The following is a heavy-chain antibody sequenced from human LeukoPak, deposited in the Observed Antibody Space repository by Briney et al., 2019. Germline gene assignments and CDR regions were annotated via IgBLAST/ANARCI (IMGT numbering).Heavy chain of an antibody. CDR2: VDPEDGET. D-gene: IGHD2-2*01. Sequence: ATVKISCKVSGYTFTDYYMHWVQQAPGKGLEWKGLVDPEDGETIYAEKFQGRVTITADTSTDTAYMELSSLRSEDTAMYYCATGLGYCSSTSCPDYWGQGTLVTVSS. CDR3: ATGLGYCSSTSCPDY. CDR1: GYTFTDYY. V-gene: IGHV1-69-2*01. J-gene: IGHJ4*02.